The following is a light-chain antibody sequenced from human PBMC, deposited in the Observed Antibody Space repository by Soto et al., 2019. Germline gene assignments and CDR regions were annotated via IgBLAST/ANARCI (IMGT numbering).Light chain of an antibody. J-gene: IGLJ1*01. CDR1: SSDLGDYNY. Sequence: QSVLTQPASVSGSPGQSITISCTGASSDLGDYNYVSWYQQHPGKAPKLMIYDVSSRPSGVSDRFSGSKSGNTASLTISGLQAEDEADYYCTSYTPTGTYVFATGTKVTGL. CDR2: DVS. CDR3: TSYTPTGTYV. V-gene: IGLV2-14*03.